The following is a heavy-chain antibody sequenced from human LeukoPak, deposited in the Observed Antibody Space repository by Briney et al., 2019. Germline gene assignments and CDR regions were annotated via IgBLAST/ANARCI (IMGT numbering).Heavy chain of an antibody. CDR2: IRSKAYGGTT. J-gene: IGHJ4*02. D-gene: IGHD3-22*01. Sequence: GGSLRLSCTASGFTFGDYAMSWFRQAPGKGLEWVGFIRSKAYGGTTEYAASVKGRFTISRDDSRSIAYLQMNSLKTEDTAVYYCTRGSGFYDSSGYYQPPFDYWGQGTLVTVSS. V-gene: IGHV3-49*03. CDR1: GFTFGDYA. CDR3: TRGSGFYDSSGYYQPPFDY.